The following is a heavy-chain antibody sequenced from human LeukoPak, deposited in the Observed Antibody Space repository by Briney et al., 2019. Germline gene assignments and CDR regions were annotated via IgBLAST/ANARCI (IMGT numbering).Heavy chain of an antibody. Sequence: GGSLRLSCAASGFTFSSYSMNWVRQAPGKGLEWVSSISSSSSYIYYADSVKGRFTISRDNAKNSLYLQMNSLRAEDTAVYYCAKIYDSSGYYYVPLFDYWGQGTLVTVSS. CDR3: AKIYDSSGYYYVPLFDY. CDR2: ISSSSSYI. J-gene: IGHJ4*02. D-gene: IGHD3-22*01. CDR1: GFTFSSYS. V-gene: IGHV3-21*04.